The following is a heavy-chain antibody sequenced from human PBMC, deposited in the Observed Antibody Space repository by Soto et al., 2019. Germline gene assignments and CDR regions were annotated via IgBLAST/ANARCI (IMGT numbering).Heavy chain of an antibody. V-gene: IGHV1-18*01. CDR2: ISAYNGNT. J-gene: IGHJ5*02. CDR3: ARAAAVVVTIFGVVIPPTWFDP. D-gene: IGHD3-3*01. CDR1: GYTFTNQG. Sequence: ASVKVSCKASGYTFTNQGISWVLRAPGQGLEWMGWISAYNGNTNYAQKLQGRVTMTTDTSTSTAYMELRSLRSDDTAVYYCARAAAVVVTIFGVVIPPTWFDPWGQGTLVTVSS.